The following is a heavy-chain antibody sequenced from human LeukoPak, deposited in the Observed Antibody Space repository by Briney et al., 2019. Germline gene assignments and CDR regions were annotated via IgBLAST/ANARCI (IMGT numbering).Heavy chain of an antibody. V-gene: IGHV4-30-4*07. CDR2: IYYSGST. J-gene: IGHJ6*03. CDR3: ARTTEGGYTYNYFYYYYMDV. D-gene: IGHD5-18*01. CDR1: GGPLSSGGYS. Sequence: SEPLSLTCAVCGGPLSSGGYSGRWLRQPPGKGVEWIGYIYYSGSTYYNPSLQSRVTISVDTSKNQFSLKLSSVTAADTAVYYCARTTEGGYTYNYFYYYYMDVWGKGTTVTISS.